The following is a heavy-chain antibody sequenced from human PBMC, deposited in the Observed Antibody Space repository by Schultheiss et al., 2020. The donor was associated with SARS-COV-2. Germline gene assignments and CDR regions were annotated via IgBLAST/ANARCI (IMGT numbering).Heavy chain of an antibody. D-gene: IGHD1-7*01. Sequence: GGSLRLSCAASGFTFSSYSMNWVRQAPGKGLEWVSSISSSSSYIYYADSVKGRFTISRDNAKNSLYLQMNSLGAEDTAVYYCARDRSSTITGTTILDVWGKGTTVTVSS. J-gene: IGHJ6*04. CDR3: ARDRSSTITGTTILDV. V-gene: IGHV3-21*01. CDR1: GFTFSSYS. CDR2: ISSSSSYI.